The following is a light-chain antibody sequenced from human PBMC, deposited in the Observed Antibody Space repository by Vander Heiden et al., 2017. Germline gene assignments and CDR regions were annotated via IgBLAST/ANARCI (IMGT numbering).Light chain of an antibody. Sequence: DIQMTQSPSSLHASVGDRVTITCRASQSISSYLNWYQQKPGKAPKLLIYAESSLQSGVPSRFSGSGSGIDFTLTINSLQPEDSATYYCQQSYSTPYTFGQGTKLEIK. CDR2: AES. V-gene: IGKV1-39*01. CDR1: QSISSY. J-gene: IGKJ2*01. CDR3: QQSYSTPYT.